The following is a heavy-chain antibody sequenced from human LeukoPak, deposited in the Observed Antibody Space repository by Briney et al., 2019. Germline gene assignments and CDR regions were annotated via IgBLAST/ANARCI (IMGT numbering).Heavy chain of an antibody. CDR1: GGSISSHY. J-gene: IGHJ4*02. V-gene: IGHV4-59*11. CDR2: IYYRGNT. D-gene: IGHD5-12*01. CDR3: ARDTSGYDGGY. Sequence: SETLSLTCTVSGGSISSHYWNWIRQPPGKGLEWIGCIYYRGNTNYNPSLKSRVTISVDTSKNQFSLKLSSVTAADTAVYYCARDTSGYDGGYWGQGTLVTVSS.